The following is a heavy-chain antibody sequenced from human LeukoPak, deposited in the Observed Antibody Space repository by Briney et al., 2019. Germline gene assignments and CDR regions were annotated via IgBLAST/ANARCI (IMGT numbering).Heavy chain of an antibody. CDR1: GFTVSSNY. D-gene: IGHD6-19*01. CDR3: ARAQQKWLVDAFDI. CDR2: IYSGGST. V-gene: IGHV3-53*01. J-gene: IGHJ3*02. Sequence: GGSLRLSCAASGFTVSSNYMSWVRQAPGKGLEWVSVIYSGGSTYCADSVKGRFTISRDNSKNTLYLQMNSLRAEDTAVYYCARAQQKWLVDAFDIWGQGTMVTVSS.